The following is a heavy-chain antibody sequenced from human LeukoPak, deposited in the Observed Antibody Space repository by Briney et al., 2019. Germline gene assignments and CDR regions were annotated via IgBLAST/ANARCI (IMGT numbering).Heavy chain of an antibody. J-gene: IGHJ4*02. Sequence: GGSLRLSCAASGFTFSDYYMSWIRQAPGKGLEWVSYISSSSSTIYYADSVKGRFTISRDNAKNSLYLQMNSLRAEDTAVYYCARDYHDILTGYYTPPYYFDYWGQGTLVTVSS. CDR3: ARDYHDILTGYYTPPYYFDY. CDR1: GFTFSDYY. V-gene: IGHV3-11*04. D-gene: IGHD3-9*01. CDR2: ISSSSSTI.